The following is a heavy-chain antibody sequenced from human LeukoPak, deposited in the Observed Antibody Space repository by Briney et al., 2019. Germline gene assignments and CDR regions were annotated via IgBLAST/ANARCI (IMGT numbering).Heavy chain of an antibody. CDR1: GDSISSYS. J-gene: IGHJ4*02. CDR3: AREKLLDGVAD. V-gene: IGHV4-4*07. D-gene: IGHD2-15*01. CDR2: IYISGGT. Sequence: SETLSLTCSVSGDSISSYSWSWIRQPAGKGLEWIGRIYISGGTNYNPSLKSRVTMSVDTSQNQISLKLSSVTAADTAVYYCAREKLLDGVADWGQGTLVTVSS.